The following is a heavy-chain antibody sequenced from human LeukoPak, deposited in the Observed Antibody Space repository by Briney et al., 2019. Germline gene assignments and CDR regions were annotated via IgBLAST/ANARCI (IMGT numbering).Heavy chain of an antibody. CDR3: ARGDDGDYDYYYYGMDV. J-gene: IGHJ6*02. D-gene: IGHD4-17*01. CDR1: GFTFTSSA. CDR2: IVVGSGNT. Sequence: SVKVSCKASGFTFTSSAVQWVRQARGQRLEWVGWIVVGSGNTNYAQKFQERVTITRDTSISTAYMELSRLRSDDTAVYYCARGDDGDYDYYYYGMDVWGQGTTVTVSS. V-gene: IGHV1-58*01.